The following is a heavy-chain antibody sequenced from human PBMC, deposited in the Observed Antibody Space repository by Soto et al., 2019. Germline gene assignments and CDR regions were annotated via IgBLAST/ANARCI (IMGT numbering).Heavy chain of an antibody. Sequence: CLRLSCAASGFTFSSYSMNWVRQAPGKGLEWVSSISSSSSYIYYADSVKGRFTISRDNAKNSLYLQMNSLRAEDTAVYYCARAMAGKPIFDYWGQGTLVTVSS. V-gene: IGHV3-21*01. CDR1: GFTFSSYS. D-gene: IGHD6-19*01. J-gene: IGHJ4*02. CDR2: ISSSSSYI. CDR3: ARAMAGKPIFDY.